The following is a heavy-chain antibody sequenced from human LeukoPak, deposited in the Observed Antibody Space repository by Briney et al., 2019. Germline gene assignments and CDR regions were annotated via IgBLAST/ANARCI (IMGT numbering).Heavy chain of an antibody. D-gene: IGHD3-16*01. V-gene: IGHV3-7*01. CDR1: GFTFSRHW. CDR3: ARVLLGNAYDAMDV. J-gene: IGHJ6*02. Sequence: GGSLRLSCAASGFTFSRHWMAWVRQAPGQGLEWVANINKDGSETYYVDSVKGRFTISRDNAKNSQYLQMNSLRAEDTAVYYCARVLLGNAYDAMDVWGQGTTVTASS. CDR2: INKDGSET.